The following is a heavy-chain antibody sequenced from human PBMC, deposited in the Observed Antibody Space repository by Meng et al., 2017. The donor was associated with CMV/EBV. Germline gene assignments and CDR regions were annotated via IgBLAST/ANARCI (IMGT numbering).Heavy chain of an antibody. D-gene: IGHD3-22*01. J-gene: IGHJ4*02. CDR2: IYTSGST. CDR1: GGSISSYC. Sequence: VQRQQSGPGLLKPSRTLSLSCTVSGGSISSYCWSWIRPPAGKGLEWIGRIYTSGSTNYNPSLKSRVTMSVDTSKNQFSLKLSSVTAADTAVYYCARGGLYYYDSSGHFDYWGQGTLVTVSS. CDR3: ARGGLYYYDSSGHFDY. V-gene: IGHV4-4*07.